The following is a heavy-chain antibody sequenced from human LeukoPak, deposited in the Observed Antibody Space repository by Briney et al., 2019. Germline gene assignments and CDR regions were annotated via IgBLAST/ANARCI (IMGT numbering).Heavy chain of an antibody. CDR1: GGSISSGSYY. J-gene: IGHJ4*02. V-gene: IGHV4-61*02. Sequence: SETLSLTCTVSGGSISSGSYYWSWIRQPAGKGLEWIGRIYTSGSTNYNPSLKSRVTISADTSKNQFSLKLSSVTAADTAVYYCARDYYDSRGYYFPFDYWGQGTLVTVSS. D-gene: IGHD3-22*01. CDR2: IYTSGST. CDR3: ARDYYDSRGYYFPFDY.